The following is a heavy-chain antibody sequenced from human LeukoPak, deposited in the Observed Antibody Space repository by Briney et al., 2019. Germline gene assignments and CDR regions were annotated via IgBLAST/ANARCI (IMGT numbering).Heavy chain of an antibody. CDR1: GFTFSSYG. V-gene: IGHV3-33*06. CDR2: IWYDGSNK. CDR3: AKDPRSYCSSTSCPPWFDP. J-gene: IGHJ5*02. D-gene: IGHD2-2*01. Sequence: GGSLRLSCAASGFTFSSYGMDWVRQAPGKGLEWGAVIWYDGSNKYYADSVKGRFTISRDNSKNTLDLQMNSLRAEDTAVYYCAKDPRSYCSSTSCPPWFDPWGQGTLVTVSS.